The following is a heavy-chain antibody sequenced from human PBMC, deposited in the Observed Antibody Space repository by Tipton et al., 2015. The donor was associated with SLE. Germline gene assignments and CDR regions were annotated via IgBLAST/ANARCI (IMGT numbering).Heavy chain of an antibody. V-gene: IGHV4-34*12. D-gene: IGHD4-11*01. Sequence: TLSLTCAVYGGSFSGYYWSWIRQPPGKGLVWIGDIIHTGSTNYNPSLKSRVTISIDSSKNQFSLKLSSVTAADTAEYYCARFRGTTVTRYFDLWGRGTLVTVSS. J-gene: IGHJ2*01. CDR2: IIHTGST. CDR3: ARFRGTTVTRYFDL. CDR1: GGSFSGYY.